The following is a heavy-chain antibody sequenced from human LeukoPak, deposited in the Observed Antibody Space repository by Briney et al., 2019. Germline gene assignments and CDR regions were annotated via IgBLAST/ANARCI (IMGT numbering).Heavy chain of an antibody. Sequence: SETLSLTCTVSGGSISSSSYYWGWIRQPPGKGLEWIGSIYYSGSTYYNPSLKSRVTISVDTSKNQFPLKLSSVTAADTAVYYCARRQYSRGKEEDYWGQGTLVTVSS. J-gene: IGHJ4*02. D-gene: IGHD3-10*01. CDR2: IYYSGST. CDR3: ARRQYSRGKEEDY. V-gene: IGHV4-39*01. CDR1: GGSISSSSYY.